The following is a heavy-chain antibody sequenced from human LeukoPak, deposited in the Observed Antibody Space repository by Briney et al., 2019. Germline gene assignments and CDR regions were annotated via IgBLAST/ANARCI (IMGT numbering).Heavy chain of an antibody. D-gene: IGHD6-13*01. J-gene: IGHJ4*02. Sequence: PGGSLRLSCAASGFTFSSYSMSWVRQAPGKGLEWVSGTSDRGDYTYYADSVKGRFTISRDTSKNTLYLQMNGLRAEDTAVYFCAKQSAGSAAWYSLHYDFWGQGTLVTVSS. CDR3: AKQSAGSAAWYSLHYDF. V-gene: IGHV3-23*01. CDR1: GFTFSSYS. CDR2: TSDRGDYT.